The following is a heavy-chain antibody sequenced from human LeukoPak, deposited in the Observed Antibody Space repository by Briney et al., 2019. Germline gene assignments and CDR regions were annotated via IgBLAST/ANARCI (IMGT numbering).Heavy chain of an antibody. CDR2: ISGSGGST. D-gene: IGHD6-19*01. CDR1: GFTFSNAW. J-gene: IGHJ4*02. Sequence: GGSLRLSCAASGFTFSNAWMSWVRQAPGKGLEWVSAISGSGGSTYYADSVKGRFTISRDNSKNTLYLQMNSLRAEDTAVYYCAKDGEYSSGWTRDLHFDYWGQGTLVTVSS. V-gene: IGHV3-23*01. CDR3: AKDGEYSSGWTRDLHFDY.